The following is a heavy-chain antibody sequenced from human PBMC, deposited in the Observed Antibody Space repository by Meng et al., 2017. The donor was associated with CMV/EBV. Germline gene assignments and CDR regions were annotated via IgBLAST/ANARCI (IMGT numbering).Heavy chain of an antibody. J-gene: IGHJ6*02. CDR2: ISGSGGST. CDR3: AKVLWSGYDYGMDV. V-gene: IGHV3-23*01. Sequence: GESLKISCAASGFTFSSYAMSWVRQAPGKGLEWVSAISGSGGSTYYADSVKGRLTISRDNSKNTLYLQMNSLRAEDTAVYYCAKVLWSGYDYGMDVWGQGTTVTVSS. D-gene: IGHD3-3*01. CDR1: GFTFSSYA.